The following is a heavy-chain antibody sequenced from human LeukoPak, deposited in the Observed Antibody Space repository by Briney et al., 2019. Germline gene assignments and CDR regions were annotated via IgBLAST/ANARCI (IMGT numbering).Heavy chain of an antibody. J-gene: IGHJ4*02. CDR2: IWCEGSIK. V-gene: IGHV3-33*01. Sequence: GGSLRLSCAASGFTFSSYGMHWVRQAPGKGREWVAVIWCEGSIKYYADSVKGRFTISRDNYKNTLYLQMNSLRAEDTAVYYCARDRYGGNSRFADYWGRGTLVTVSS. CDR3: ARDRYGGNSRFADY. CDR1: GFTFSSYG. D-gene: IGHD4-23*01.